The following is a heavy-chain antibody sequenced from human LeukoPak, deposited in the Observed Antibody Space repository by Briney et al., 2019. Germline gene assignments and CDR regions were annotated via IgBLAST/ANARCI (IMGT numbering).Heavy chain of an antibody. Sequence: PGGSLRLSCAASGFTFSSYWMHWVRQAPGKGLVWVSRITSDGSITNYADSVKGRFTISRDNAKNTLYLQMNSLRAEDTAVYYCARDERTRPWGQGTLVTVSS. CDR3: ARDERTRP. D-gene: IGHD1-1*01. J-gene: IGHJ5*02. CDR1: GFTFSSYW. CDR2: ITSDGSIT. V-gene: IGHV3-74*01.